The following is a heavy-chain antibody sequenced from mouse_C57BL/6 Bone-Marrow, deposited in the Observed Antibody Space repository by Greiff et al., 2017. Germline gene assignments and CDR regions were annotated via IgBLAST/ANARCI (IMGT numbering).Heavy chain of an antibody. CDR2: IRNKANNHAT. V-gene: IGHV6-6*01. D-gene: IGHD1-1*01. Sequence: EVQLVESGGGLVQPGGSMKLSCAASGFTFSDAWMDWVRQSPEKGLEWVAEIRNKANNHATYYAESVKGRFTISRDDSKSSVYLQMNSLRAEDTGIYYCTRLDYYGSPHAMDYWGQGTSVTVSS. CDR1: GFTFSDAW. J-gene: IGHJ4*01. CDR3: TRLDYYGSPHAMDY.